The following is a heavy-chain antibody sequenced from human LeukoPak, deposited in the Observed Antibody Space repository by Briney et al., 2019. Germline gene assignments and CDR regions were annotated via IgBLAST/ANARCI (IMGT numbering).Heavy chain of an antibody. D-gene: IGHD3-10*01. CDR3: AKDREMYYYGSGSPRADWFDP. J-gene: IGHJ5*02. V-gene: IGHV3-11*01. CDR1: GFTFSDYY. CDR2: ISSSGTTT. Sequence: GGSLRLSCAASGFTFSDYYMSWIRQAPGKGLEWLSYISSSGTTTQCADSVKGRFTISRDNAKNSLYLQMNSLRAEDTAVYYCAKDREMYYYGSGSPRADWFDPWGQGTLVTVSS.